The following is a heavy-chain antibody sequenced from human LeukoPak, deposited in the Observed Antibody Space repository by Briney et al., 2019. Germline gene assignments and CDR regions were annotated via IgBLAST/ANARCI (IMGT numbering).Heavy chain of an antibody. Sequence: GRSLRLSCAASGFTFSSYAMHWVRQAPGKGLEWVAVISYDGSNKYYADSVKGRFTISRDNSKNTAYLQMNSLRAEDTAVYYRAKESPLSPNSFDYWGLGTLVTVSS. J-gene: IGHJ4*02. V-gene: IGHV3-30-3*01. CDR1: GFTFSSYA. D-gene: IGHD4/OR15-4a*01. CDR2: ISYDGSNK. CDR3: AKESPLSPNSFDY.